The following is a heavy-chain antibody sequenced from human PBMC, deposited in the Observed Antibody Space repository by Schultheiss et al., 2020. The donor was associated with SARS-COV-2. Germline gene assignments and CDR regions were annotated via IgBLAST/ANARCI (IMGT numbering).Heavy chain of an antibody. Sequence: SQTLSLTCAVYGGSFSAYYWGWIRQPPGKGLEWIGRIYTSGSTNYNPSLKSRVTISVDTSKNQFSLKLSSVTAADTAVYYCARGDNYGDYWGQGTLVTVSS. CDR1: GGSFSAYY. CDR3: ARGDNYGDY. CDR2: IYTSGST. J-gene: IGHJ4*02. V-gene: IGHV4-59*10.